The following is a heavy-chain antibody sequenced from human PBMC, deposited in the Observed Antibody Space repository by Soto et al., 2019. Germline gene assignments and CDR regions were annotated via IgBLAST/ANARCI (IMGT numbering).Heavy chain of an antibody. CDR2: IIPIFGTA. V-gene: IGHV1-69*01. D-gene: IGHD2-8*01. CDR3: ARDWRGGNIVLMVYAMPSWFDP. CDR1: GGTFSSYA. Sequence: QVQLVQSGAEVKKPGSSVKVSCKASGGTFSSYAISWVRQAPGQGLEWMGGIIPIFGTANYAQKFQGRVTITADESTSTAYMELSSLRSEDTAVYYCARDWRGGNIVLMVYAMPSWFDPWGQGTLVTVSS. J-gene: IGHJ5*02.